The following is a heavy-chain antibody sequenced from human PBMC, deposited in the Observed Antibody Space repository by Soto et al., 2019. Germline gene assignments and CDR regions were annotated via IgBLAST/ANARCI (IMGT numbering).Heavy chain of an antibody. V-gene: IGHV3-23*01. CDR2: ISGSGADT. Sequence: EVQLLESGGGLVQPGGSLRLSCAASGFTFSNYGMSWVRQAPGKGLEWVSAISGSGADTNYADSVKGRFTISRDNSKITMFLHMNSLRAEVKAVYDGATGSHDSRGYYFFFDYWGQGTLVTVSS. CDR3: ATGSHDSRGYYFFFDY. CDR1: GFTFSNYG. D-gene: IGHD3-22*01. J-gene: IGHJ4*02.